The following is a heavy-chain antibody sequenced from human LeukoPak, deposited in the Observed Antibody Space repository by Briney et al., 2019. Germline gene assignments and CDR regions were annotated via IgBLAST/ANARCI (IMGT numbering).Heavy chain of an antibody. CDR1: GFIFDDYA. CDR2: ISGDGGST. Sequence: PGGSLRLSCAAPGFIFDDYAIHWVRQAPGKGLEWVSFISGDGGSTFYADSVKGRFTISRDNSKNSLYLQMSSLRSEDTALYYCARESERSGWYDYWGQGTLVTVSS. V-gene: IGHV3-43*02. CDR3: ARESERSGWYDY. D-gene: IGHD6-19*01. J-gene: IGHJ4*02.